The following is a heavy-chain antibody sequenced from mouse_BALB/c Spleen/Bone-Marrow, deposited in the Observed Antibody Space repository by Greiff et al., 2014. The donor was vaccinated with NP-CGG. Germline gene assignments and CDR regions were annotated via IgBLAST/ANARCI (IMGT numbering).Heavy chain of an antibody. J-gene: IGHJ3*01. CDR3: ARNGYYGWMTY. CDR1: GFDFSGYW. Sequence: DVKLVESGGGLVQPGGSLKLSCAASGFDFSGYWMTWVRQAPGKGLEWIGEINPDSRTINYKPSLKEKFIMSRDNAKNTPYLQMSKVRSEDTALYYCARNGYYGWMTYWGQGTLVTVSA. V-gene: IGHV4-1*02. D-gene: IGHD1-2*01. CDR2: INPDSRTI.